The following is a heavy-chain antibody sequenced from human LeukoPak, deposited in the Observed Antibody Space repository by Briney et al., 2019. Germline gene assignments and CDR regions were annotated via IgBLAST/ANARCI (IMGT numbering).Heavy chain of an antibody. D-gene: IGHD2-2*02. CDR3: ARSYCSSTSCYRGDYYFDY. Sequence: SQTLSLTCTVSGGSISSGGYYWSWIRQHPGKGLEWIGYIYYSGSTYYNPSLKSRVTISVDTSKNQFSLKLSSVTAADTAVYYCARSYCSSTSCYRGDYYFDYWGQGTLVTVSS. V-gene: IGHV4-31*03. J-gene: IGHJ4*02. CDR2: IYYSGST. CDR1: GGSISSGGYY.